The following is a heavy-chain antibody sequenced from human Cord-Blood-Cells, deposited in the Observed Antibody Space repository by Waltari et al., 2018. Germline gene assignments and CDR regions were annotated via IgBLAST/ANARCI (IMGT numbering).Heavy chain of an antibody. V-gene: IGHV3-23*01. CDR2: ISGSGGST. D-gene: IGHD3-10*01. CDR3: AEGRFGGQYFDY. CDR1: GFTFRSYA. J-gene: IGHJ4*02. Sequence: EVQLLESGGGLVQPGGSLRLSCAASGFTFRSYAMSWFRQAPGKGLEWVSAISGSGGSTYYADSVKGRFTISRDNSKNTLYLQMNSLRAEDTAVYYCAEGRFGGQYFDYWGQGTLVTVSS.